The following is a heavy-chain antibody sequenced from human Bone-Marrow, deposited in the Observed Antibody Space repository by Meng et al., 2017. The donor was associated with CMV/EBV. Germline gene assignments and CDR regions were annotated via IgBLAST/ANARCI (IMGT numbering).Heavy chain of an antibody. V-gene: IGHV1-2*02. CDR2: INPDSGGT. CDR3: AGWVYDYNRVPGMDV. J-gene: IGHJ6*02. CDR1: GYVFTGYY. D-gene: IGHD4-11*01. Sequence: ASVKVSCKASGYVFTGYYMHWVRQAPGQGLEWMGWINPDSGGTNNAQKFQGMVTMTRDTSISTAYMELSRLRSDDTAVYYCAGWVYDYNRVPGMDVWGQGTTVTVSS.